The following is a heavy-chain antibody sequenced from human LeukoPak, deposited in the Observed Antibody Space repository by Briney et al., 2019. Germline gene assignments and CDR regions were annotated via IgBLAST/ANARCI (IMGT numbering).Heavy chain of an antibody. CDR2: IKTKTDGETK. Sequence: GGSLRLSCAASGFTFSNYVMSWVRQAPGKGLEWVGRIKTKTDGETKHYAEPVKGRFTISRDDSKNTLYLKLISLRSEDTAVYYCTGGGDIASGWYGSGWGQGTLVTVSS. J-gene: IGHJ4*02. V-gene: IGHV3-15*01. D-gene: IGHD6-19*01. CDR3: TGGGDIASGWYGSG. CDR1: GFTFSNYV.